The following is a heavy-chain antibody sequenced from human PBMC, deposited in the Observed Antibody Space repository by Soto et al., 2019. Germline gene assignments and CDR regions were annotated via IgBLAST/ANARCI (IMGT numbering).Heavy chain of an antibody. Sequence: ASVKVSCKASGGTFSSYAISWVRQAPGQGLEWMGGIIPIFGTANYAQKFQGRVTITADESTSTAYMELSSLRSEDTAVYYCARANWNYSDSRGISNFYCYYGMDVWGQGTTVTVS. D-gene: IGHD1-7*01. J-gene: IGHJ6*02. CDR1: GGTFSSYA. CDR3: ARANWNYSDSRGISNFYCYYGMDV. CDR2: IIPIFGTA. V-gene: IGHV1-69*13.